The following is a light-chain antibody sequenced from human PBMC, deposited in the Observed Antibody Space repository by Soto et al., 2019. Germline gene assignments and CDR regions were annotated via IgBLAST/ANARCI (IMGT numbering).Light chain of an antibody. CDR2: AAS. CDR1: QSISSY. J-gene: IGKJ5*01. V-gene: IGKV1-39*01. CDR3: QKSYSTPIN. Sequence: DIQMTQSPSSLSASVGDRVTITCRASQSISSYLNWYQQKPGKAPKLLIYAASSLQSGVPSRFSGSGSGTDFTLTISSLQPEDFATYYCQKSYSTPINCGQGKRREIK.